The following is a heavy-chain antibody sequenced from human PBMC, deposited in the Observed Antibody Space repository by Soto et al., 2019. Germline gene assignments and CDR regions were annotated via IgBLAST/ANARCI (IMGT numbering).Heavy chain of an antibody. CDR3: ARGRAYYDFWSGPAVAQRGFDP. CDR1: GGSFSGYY. V-gene: IGHV4-34*01. Sequence: PSETLSLTCAVYGGSFSGYYWSWIRQPPGKGLEWIGEINHSGSTNYNPSLKSRVTISVDTSKNQFSLKLSSVTAADTAVYYCARGRAYYDFWSGPAVAQRGFDPWGQGTLVTV. CDR2: INHSGST. D-gene: IGHD3-3*01. J-gene: IGHJ5*02.